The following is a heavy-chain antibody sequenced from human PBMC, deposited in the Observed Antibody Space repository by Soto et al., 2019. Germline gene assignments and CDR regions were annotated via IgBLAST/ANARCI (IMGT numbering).Heavy chain of an antibody. J-gene: IGHJ3*02. CDR2: IWYDGSNK. Sequence: QVQLVESGGGVVQPGRSLRLSCAASGFTFSSYGMHWVRQAPGKGLEWVAVIWYDGSNKYYADSVKGRFTISRDNSKNTLYLQMNSLRAEDTAVYYCARESDSSGWYIPIAFDIWGQGTMVTVSS. CDR1: GFTFSSYG. D-gene: IGHD6-19*01. CDR3: ARESDSSGWYIPIAFDI. V-gene: IGHV3-33*01.